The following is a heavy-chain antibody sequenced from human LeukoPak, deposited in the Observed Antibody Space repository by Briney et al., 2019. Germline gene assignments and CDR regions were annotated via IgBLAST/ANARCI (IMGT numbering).Heavy chain of an antibody. CDR2: INHSGST. Sequence: SETLSLTCAVYGGSFSGYYWSWVRQPPGKGLEWIGEINHSGSTNYNPSLKSRVTISVDTSKNQFSLKLSSVTAADTAVYYCARGYGGDPYYWGQGTLVTVSS. D-gene: IGHD4-23*01. CDR3: ARGYGGDPYY. J-gene: IGHJ4*02. CDR1: GGSFSGYY. V-gene: IGHV4-34*01.